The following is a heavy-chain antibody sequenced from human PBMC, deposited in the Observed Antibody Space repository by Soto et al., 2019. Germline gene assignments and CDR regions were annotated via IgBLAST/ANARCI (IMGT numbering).Heavy chain of an antibody. CDR1: GGTFSTFG. CDR3: AKSAPMDAGDKYYYDF. CDR2: IIPFFGTA. D-gene: IGHD4-17*01. J-gene: IGHJ4*02. Sequence: SVKVSCKASGGTFSTFGISWVRQAPGQGLEWMGGIIPFFGTARYSQKFEDRITITADESTNAVYMDLRSLTSEGTAIYYCAKSAPMDAGDKYYYDFWGQGALVTVSS. V-gene: IGHV1-69*13.